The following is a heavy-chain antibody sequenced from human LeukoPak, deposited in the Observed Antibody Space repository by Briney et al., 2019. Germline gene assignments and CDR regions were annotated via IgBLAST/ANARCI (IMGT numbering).Heavy chain of an antibody. Sequence: ASVKVSCKASGGTFSSYAISWVRQAPGQGLEWMGGIIPIFGTASYAQKFQGRVTITTDESTSTAYMELSSLRSEGTAVYYCARGSYSNYGWFDPWGQGTLVTVSS. CDR1: GGTFSSYA. V-gene: IGHV1-69*05. J-gene: IGHJ5*02. D-gene: IGHD4-11*01. CDR2: IIPIFGTA. CDR3: ARGSYSNYGWFDP.